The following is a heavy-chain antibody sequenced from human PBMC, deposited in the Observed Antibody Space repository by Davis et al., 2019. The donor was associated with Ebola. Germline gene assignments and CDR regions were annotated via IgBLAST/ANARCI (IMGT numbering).Heavy chain of an antibody. Sequence: PSETLSLTSAVSGGSISSGGYSWSWIRQPPGKGLEWIGYIYHSGSTYYNPSLKSRVTISVDRSKNQFSLKLSSVTAADTAVYYCARVVGVVIGGWFDPWGQGTLVTVSS. V-gene: IGHV4-30-2*01. J-gene: IGHJ5*02. D-gene: IGHD3-3*01. CDR2: IYHSGST. CDR3: ARVVGVVIGGWFDP. CDR1: GGSISSGGYS.